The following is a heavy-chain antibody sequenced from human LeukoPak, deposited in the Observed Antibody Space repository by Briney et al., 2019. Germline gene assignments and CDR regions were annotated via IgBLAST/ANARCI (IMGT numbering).Heavy chain of an antibody. CDR3: ARVPLFDYYDSSGYQVDY. V-gene: IGHV3-53*01. Sequence: GGSLRLSCAASGFTVSSNYMSWARQAPGKGLEWVSVIYSGGSTYYADSVKGRFTISRDNSKNTPYLQMNSLRAEDTAVYYCARVPLFDYYDSSGYQVDYWGQGTLVTVSS. J-gene: IGHJ4*02. CDR1: GFTVSSNY. D-gene: IGHD3-22*01. CDR2: IYSGGST.